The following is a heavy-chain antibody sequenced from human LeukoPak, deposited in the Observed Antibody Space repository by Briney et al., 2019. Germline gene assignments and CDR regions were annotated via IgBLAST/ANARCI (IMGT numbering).Heavy chain of an antibody. D-gene: IGHD6-13*01. CDR3: ARDSSSPPWFEY. V-gene: IGHV3-30*02. Sequence: RAGGSLRLSCAASGFTFSSYGMHWVRQAPGKGLEWVAFIRYDGSNKYYADSVKGRFTISRDNSKNTLYLQMNSLRAEDTAVYYCARDSSSPPWFEYWGQGTLVTVSS. CDR1: GFTFSSYG. J-gene: IGHJ4*02. CDR2: IRYDGSNK.